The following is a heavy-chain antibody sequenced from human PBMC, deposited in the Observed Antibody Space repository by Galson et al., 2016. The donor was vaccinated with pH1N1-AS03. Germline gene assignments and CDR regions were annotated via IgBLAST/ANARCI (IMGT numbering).Heavy chain of an antibody. CDR3: TREATTRGFDI. V-gene: IGHV4-59*02. CDR2: VHSSGST. J-gene: IGHJ3*02. CDR1: HGSVSNHY. D-gene: IGHD4-17*01. Sequence: LSLTCTVSHGSVSNHYWTWIRQPPGKGLEWIGYVHSSGSTSYNRSLKSRLIISVDTSKNQLSLKLTSVTAADTAMYYCTREATTRGFDIWGQGTVVTVSS.